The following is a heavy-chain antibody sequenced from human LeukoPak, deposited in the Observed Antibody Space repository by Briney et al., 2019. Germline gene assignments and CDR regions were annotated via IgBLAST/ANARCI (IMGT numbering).Heavy chain of an antibody. CDR1: GYTFTSYG. D-gene: IGHD3-10*01. Sequence: ASVKVSCKASGYTFTSYGISWVRQAPGQGLEWMGWISAYNGNTNYAQKLQGRVTMTTDTSTSTAYMELRSLRSDDTAVYYCARDSGAITMVRYFDYWGQGTLVTVSS. V-gene: IGHV1-18*01. J-gene: IGHJ4*02. CDR3: ARDSGAITMVRYFDY. CDR2: ISAYNGNT.